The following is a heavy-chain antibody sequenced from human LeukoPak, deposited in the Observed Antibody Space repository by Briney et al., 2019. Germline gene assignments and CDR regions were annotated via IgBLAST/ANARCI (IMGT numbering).Heavy chain of an antibody. J-gene: IGHJ4*02. CDR1: GFTVSSNY. CDR3: ARGADYGGNSY. CDR2: IYSGGST. D-gene: IGHD4-23*01. V-gene: IGHV3-53*01. Sequence: QAGGSPRLSCAASGFTVSSNYMSWVRQAPGKGLEWVSVIYSGGSTYYADSVKGRFTISRDNSKNTLYLQMNSMRAEDTAVYYCARGADYGGNSYWGQGTLVTVSS.